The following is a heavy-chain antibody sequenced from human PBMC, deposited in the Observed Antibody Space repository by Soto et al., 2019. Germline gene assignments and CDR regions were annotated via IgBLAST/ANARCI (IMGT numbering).Heavy chain of an antibody. J-gene: IGHJ4*02. CDR1: GGSISSSAYY. D-gene: IGHD3-3*01. V-gene: IGHV4-39*01. Sequence: PSETLSLTCTASGGSISSSAYYWGWIRQPPGKGLEWIGYIFYSGSTYYNPSLKSRVTISVDTSENQFSLELSSVTAADTAVYYCTKGYYIDSWGQGTLVTVSS. CDR3: TKGYYIDS. CDR2: IFYSGST.